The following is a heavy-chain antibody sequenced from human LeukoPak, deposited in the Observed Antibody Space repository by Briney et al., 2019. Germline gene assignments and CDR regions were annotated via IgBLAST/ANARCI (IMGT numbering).Heavy chain of an antibody. Sequence: SETLSLTCAVYGGSFSGYYWSWIRQPPGKGLEWIGEINHSGSTNYNPSLKSRVTISVDTSKNQFSLKLSSVTAADPAVYYCARPRRGSGYNWFDPWGQGTLVTVSS. D-gene: IGHD3-10*01. CDR2: INHSGST. CDR1: GGSFSGYY. CDR3: ARPRRGSGYNWFDP. V-gene: IGHV4-34*01. J-gene: IGHJ5*02.